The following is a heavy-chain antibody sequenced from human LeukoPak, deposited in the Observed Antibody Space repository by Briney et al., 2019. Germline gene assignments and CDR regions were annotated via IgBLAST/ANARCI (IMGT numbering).Heavy chain of an antibody. CDR1: GFTFDDYA. Sequence: PGRSLRLSCAASGFTFDDYAMHWVRQAPGKGLEWVSGISWNSGSVGYADSVKGRFTISRDNAKNSLYLQMNSLRAEDMALYYCAKAVQSGLGERIFDYWGQGTLVTVSS. D-gene: IGHD3-16*01. CDR3: AKAVQSGLGERIFDY. J-gene: IGHJ4*02. CDR2: ISWNSGSV. V-gene: IGHV3-9*03.